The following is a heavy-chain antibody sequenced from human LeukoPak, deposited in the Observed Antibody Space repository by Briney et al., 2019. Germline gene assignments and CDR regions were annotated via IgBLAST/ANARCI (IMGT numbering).Heavy chain of an antibody. D-gene: IGHD7-27*01. Sequence: GGSLRLSCAASGFIFSSYWMSWVRQAPGKGLEWVAHIKQDGSEKNYVDSVKGRFTTSRDNAKNSLILEMDGLRAEDTAVYYCARDKMTGDSYFDYWGQGTLVTVSS. V-gene: IGHV3-7*01. CDR2: IKQDGSEK. J-gene: IGHJ4*02. CDR1: GFIFSSYW. CDR3: ARDKMTGDSYFDY.